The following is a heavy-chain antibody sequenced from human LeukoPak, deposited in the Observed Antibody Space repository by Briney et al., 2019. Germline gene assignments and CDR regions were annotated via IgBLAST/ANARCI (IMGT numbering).Heavy chain of an antibody. V-gene: IGHV1-2*02. D-gene: IGHD6-19*01. CDR3: ARFSTRGWHFDY. Sequence: GASVKVSCKASGYTFTDYYMXWVRQAPGQGLERMGWIIPNSGGTDYAQRFQGRVTMTRDTSITTAYMELSSLRSDDTAVYYCARFSTRGWHFDYWGQGTLVTVSS. CDR1: GYTFTDYY. J-gene: IGHJ4*02. CDR2: IIPNSGGT.